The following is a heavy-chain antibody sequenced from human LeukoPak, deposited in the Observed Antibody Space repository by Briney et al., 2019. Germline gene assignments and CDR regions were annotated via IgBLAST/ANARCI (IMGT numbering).Heavy chain of an antibody. CDR1: GFTLSSYA. V-gene: IGHV3-23*01. Sequence: PGGSLRLSCAASGFTLSSYAMSWVRQAPGKGLEWVSAISGSGGSTYYADSVKGRFTISRDNSKNTLYLQMNSLRAEDTAVYYCAKARLYYDFWSGYPPIDYWGQGTLVTVSS. CDR2: ISGSGGST. D-gene: IGHD3-3*01. CDR3: AKARLYYDFWSGYPPIDY. J-gene: IGHJ4*02.